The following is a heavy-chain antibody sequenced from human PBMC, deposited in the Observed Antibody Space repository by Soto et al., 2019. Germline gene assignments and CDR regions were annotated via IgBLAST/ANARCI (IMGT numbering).Heavy chain of an antibody. CDR3: AGSVADRRFGL. CDR2: TYYRSNLRH. J-gene: IGHJ4*01. V-gene: IGHV6-1*01. Sequence: SLTLALTCAFSGHIVSSNTPSGNWISPSPSRGLELLGRTYYRSNLRHDYAGSRKSRITVIPDTSKNHFSLQLNSRTRDDSAGNYCAGSVADRRFGLWGPGNLVHVSS. CDR1: GHIVSSNTPS. D-gene: IGHD6-19*01.